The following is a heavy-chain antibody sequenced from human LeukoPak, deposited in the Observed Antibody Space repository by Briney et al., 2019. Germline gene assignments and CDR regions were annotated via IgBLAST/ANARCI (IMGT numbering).Heavy chain of an antibody. J-gene: IGHJ3*02. CDR3: ARLIDYVGDAFDI. Sequence: GGSLRLSCAASGFTFSSYWMSWLRQGPGKGLVWLANIKQDGSEKYYVDSVKGRFTSSRDNAKNSLYLQMNSLRAEDTAVYYCARLIDYVGDAFDIWGQGAMATVSS. CDR2: IKQDGSEK. D-gene: IGHD4-17*01. CDR1: GFTFSSYW. V-gene: IGHV3-7*01.